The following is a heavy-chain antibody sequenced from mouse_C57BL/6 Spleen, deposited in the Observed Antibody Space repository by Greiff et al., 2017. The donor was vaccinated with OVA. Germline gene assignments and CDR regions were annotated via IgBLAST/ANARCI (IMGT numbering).Heavy chain of an antibody. CDR3: ARVDDGYSYAMDY. CDR2: INPYNGDT. V-gene: IGHV1-20*01. D-gene: IGHD2-3*01. CDR1: GYSFTGYF. Sequence: EVQLQQSGPELVKPGDSVKISCKASGYSFTGYFMNWVMQSHGKSLEWIGRINPYNGDTFYNQKFKGKATLTVDKSSSTAHMELRSLTSEDSAVYYCARVDDGYSYAMDYWGQGTSVTVSS. J-gene: IGHJ4*01.